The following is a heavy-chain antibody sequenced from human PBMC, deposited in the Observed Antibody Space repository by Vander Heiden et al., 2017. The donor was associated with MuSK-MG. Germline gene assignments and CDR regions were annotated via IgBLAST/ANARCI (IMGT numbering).Heavy chain of an antibody. CDR2: INYRGST. J-gene: IGHJ4*02. Sequence: QVQLHQWGAGLLKPSETLSLTCAVYGGSFSGHFWSWIRQPPGKGLEWIGAINYRGSTNYNPSLKSRVTISVDTSKNQFSLKLNSLTVADTAVYYCARMSVVVPVGLPEDYWGQGTLVTVSS. D-gene: IGHD2-2*01. CDR3: ARMSVVVPVGLPEDY. V-gene: IGHV4-34*01. CDR1: GGSFSGHF.